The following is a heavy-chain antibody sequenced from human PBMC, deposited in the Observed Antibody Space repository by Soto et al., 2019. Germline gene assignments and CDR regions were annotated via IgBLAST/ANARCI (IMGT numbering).Heavy chain of an antibody. CDR2: IYWNDDK. Sequence: QITLKESGPSLVKPTQTLTLTCTFSGFSLSTTGKSVAWIRQPPGKALEWLSVIYWNDDKRYSPSLNTRLTIAKDTSKNQVVRKLTNMDPADTGTYFCAHSRGDRDYVPYWGQGTLVSVSS. J-gene: IGHJ4*02. CDR3: AHSRGDRDYVPY. CDR1: GFSLSTTGKS. V-gene: IGHV2-5*01. D-gene: IGHD4-17*01.